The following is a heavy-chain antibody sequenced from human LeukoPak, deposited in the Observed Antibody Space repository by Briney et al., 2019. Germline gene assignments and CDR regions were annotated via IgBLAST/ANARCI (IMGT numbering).Heavy chain of an antibody. J-gene: IGHJ4*02. CDR3: ARARGYSYAFDY. CDR2: ITSGSSYI. CDR1: GFTFSSYS. Sequence: GGSLRLSCAASGFTFSSYSMNWVRQAPGKGLELVSSITSGSSYIYYADSVKGRFTISRDNAKSSLYLQMNSLRAEDTAVYYCARARGYSYAFDYWGQGTLVTVSS. D-gene: IGHD5-18*01. V-gene: IGHV3-21*01.